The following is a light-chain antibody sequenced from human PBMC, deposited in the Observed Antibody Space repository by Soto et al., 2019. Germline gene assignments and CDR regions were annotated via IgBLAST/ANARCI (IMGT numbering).Light chain of an antibody. J-gene: IGKJ4*01. CDR1: QSVCRF. CDR3: PQSFTTPLT. V-gene: IGKV1-39*01. Sequence: DIQMTQSPSSLSASVGDRVTITCRASQSVCRFLNWYQQKPGKAPTVLINVASTLRSGVPSRFSASGSGTDLNLTINSLQPEDFATYFCPQSFTTPLTFGGGTKV. CDR2: VAS.